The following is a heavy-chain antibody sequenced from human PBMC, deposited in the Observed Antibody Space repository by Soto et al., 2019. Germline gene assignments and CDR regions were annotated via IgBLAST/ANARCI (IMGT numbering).Heavy chain of an antibody. CDR2: LHYSGNT. V-gene: IGHV4-59*01. CDR3: ARVGGVAARTFDY. D-gene: IGHD2-15*01. CDR1: GVSISPFY. Sequence: ETLSLTCTVSGVSISPFYWSWVRQPPGKGLEWIGYLHYSGNTNYNPSLKSRVTISVDASKNQVSLRLTSVTAADTAVYYCARVGGVAARTFDYWGQGTVVTVSS. J-gene: IGHJ4*02.